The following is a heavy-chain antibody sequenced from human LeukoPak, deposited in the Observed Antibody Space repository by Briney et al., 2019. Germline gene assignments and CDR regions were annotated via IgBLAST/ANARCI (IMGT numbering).Heavy chain of an antibody. J-gene: IGHJ4*02. CDR1: GYTLTTYW. Sequence: GESLKISCKGSGYTLTTYWIGWVRQMPGKGLEWMGMIYPGDSETRYSPSFQGQVTISADKSISTAYLQWSSLKASDPAIYFCARQGNYFDYWGQGTLVTVSS. D-gene: IGHD6-13*01. CDR2: IYPGDSET. V-gene: IGHV5-51*01. CDR3: ARQGNYFDY.